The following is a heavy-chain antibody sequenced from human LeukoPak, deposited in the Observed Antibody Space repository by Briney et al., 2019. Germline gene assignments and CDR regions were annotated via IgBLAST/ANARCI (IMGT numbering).Heavy chain of an antibody. CDR2: INPNSGGT. J-gene: IGHJ4*02. D-gene: IGHD5-24*01. V-gene: IGHV1-2*02. Sequence: GASVKVSCKASGYTFTGYYIHWVRQAPGQGPEWMAWINPNSGGTNYAQKFQGRVTLTRDTSISTAYMDLSRLTSDDTAVVYCARSLGSDGYNLKYWGQGTLVIVSS. CDR3: ARSLGSDGYNLKY. CDR1: GYTFTGYY.